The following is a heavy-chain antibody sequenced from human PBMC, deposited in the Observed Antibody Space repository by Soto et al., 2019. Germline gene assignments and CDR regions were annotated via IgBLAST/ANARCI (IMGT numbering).Heavy chain of an antibody. CDR1: GFSLSPSGVG. V-gene: IGHV2-5*02. J-gene: IGHJ4*02. D-gene: IGHD3-16*02. CDR2: IYWDDDK. Sequence: QITLKESGPTLVKPTQTLTLTCTFSGFSLSPSGVGVGWIRQPPGKALEWLALIYWDDDKRYSPSLKSRLPITKDTSKNQVVPTMTNMHPVDTATYYCAHMEGRIMIKFGGVIVPHFYYWGQGTLVTVSS. CDR3: AHMEGRIMIKFGGVIVPHFYY.